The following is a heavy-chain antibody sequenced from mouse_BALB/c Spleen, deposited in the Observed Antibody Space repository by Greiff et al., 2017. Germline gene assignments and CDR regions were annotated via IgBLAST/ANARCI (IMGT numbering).Heavy chain of an antibody. V-gene: IGHV5-6*01. CDR3: ARQGITTKEGAMDY. D-gene: IGHD2-4*01. CDR1: GFTFSSYG. J-gene: IGHJ4*01. Sequence: EVMLVESGGDLVKPGGSLKLSCAASGFTFSSYGMSWVRQTPDKRLEWVATISSGGSYTYYPDSVKGRFTISRDNAKNTLYLQMSSLKSEDTAMYYCARQGITTKEGAMDYWGQGTSVTVSS. CDR2: ISSGGSYT.